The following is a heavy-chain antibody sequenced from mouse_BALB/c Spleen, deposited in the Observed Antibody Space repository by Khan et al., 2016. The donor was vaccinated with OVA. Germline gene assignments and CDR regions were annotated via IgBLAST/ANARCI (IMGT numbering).Heavy chain of an antibody. CDR3: ARNFEDSVEYFDD. CDR2: IWPGGST. V-gene: IGHV2-9*02. CDR1: GFSLISYA. Sequence: VQLQESGPGLVAPSQSLSITCTVSGFSLISYAVHWVSQPPGKGLEWLGVIWPGGSTNYKSVFMSRLSISTVTSKSQVFLNMISLRFDDTAINSCARNFEDSVEYFDDWGAGTTVTVSS. J-gene: IGHJ1*01.